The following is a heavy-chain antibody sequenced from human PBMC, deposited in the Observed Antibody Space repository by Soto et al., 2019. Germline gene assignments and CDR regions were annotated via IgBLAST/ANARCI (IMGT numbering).Heavy chain of an antibody. J-gene: IGHJ4*02. V-gene: IGHV4-31*03. CDR1: GGSITSSKHY. CDR3: ARDLPVGY. CDR2: IYLSGFT. D-gene: IGHD1-26*01. Sequence: PXXTLSLPFTVSGGSITSSKHYWSWIRQHPGKGLEWIGYIYLSGFTYSNPSLKSRVTISVDRSKNQFSLKLSSVTAADTAVYYCARDLPVGYWGQGTLVTVSS.